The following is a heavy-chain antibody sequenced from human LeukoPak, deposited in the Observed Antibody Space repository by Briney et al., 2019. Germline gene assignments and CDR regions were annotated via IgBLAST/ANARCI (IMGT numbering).Heavy chain of an antibody. CDR3: ARHSTGGSGGIDY. CDR2: IYPGDSDT. J-gene: IGHJ4*02. V-gene: IGHV5-51*01. CDR1: GYSFNTYW. Sequence: GESLKISCRGSGYSFNTYWIGWVRQMPGKGLEWMGIIYPGDSDTRYSPSFQGQVTMSADKSINTAYLQWSSLKASDTAMYYRARHSTGGSGGIDYWGQGTLVTVSS. D-gene: IGHD2-15*01.